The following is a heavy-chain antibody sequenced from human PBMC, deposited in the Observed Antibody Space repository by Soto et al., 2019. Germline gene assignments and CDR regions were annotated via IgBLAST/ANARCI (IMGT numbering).Heavy chain of an antibody. CDR1: GDSVSSNSAA. CDR2: TYYRSKWYN. CDR3: AREVAVAGPSRDAFDI. D-gene: IGHD6-19*01. J-gene: IGHJ3*02. Sequence: PSQTLSLTCAISGDSVSSNSAAWNWIRQSPSRGLGWLGRTYYRSKWYNDYAVSVKSRITINPDTSKNQFSLQLNSVTPEDTAVYYCAREVAVAGPSRDAFDIWGQGTMVTVSS. V-gene: IGHV6-1*01.